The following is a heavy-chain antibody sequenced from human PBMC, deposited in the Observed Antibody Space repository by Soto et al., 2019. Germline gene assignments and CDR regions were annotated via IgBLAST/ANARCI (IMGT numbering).Heavy chain of an antibody. D-gene: IGHD3-10*01. Sequence: GGSLRLSCAASGFTFTYFWMHWVRHVPGKGLEWVARINSDGTTTPYADSVKGRFTISRDNAQNMLYLQMSSLRAEDTAVYYCARGCRTFGVVRGAVQGDYGIDVWGQGTTVTVSS. CDR3: ARGCRTFGVVRGAVQGDYGIDV. V-gene: IGHV3-74*01. CDR1: GFTFTYFW. CDR2: INSDGTTT. J-gene: IGHJ6*02.